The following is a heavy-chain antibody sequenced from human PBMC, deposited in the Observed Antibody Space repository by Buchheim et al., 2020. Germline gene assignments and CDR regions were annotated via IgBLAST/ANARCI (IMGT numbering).Heavy chain of an antibody. V-gene: IGHV3-23*01. J-gene: IGHJ6*02. CDR3: VTRRTYAMDV. CDR1: RVTFSSYY. CDR2: ISGSGGNT. Sequence: VQLLESGGGLVQPGGSLRLSCAVPRVTFSSYYMTWVRQAPGKGLEWVSAISGSGGNTYYAPSVKGRFTISRDNSKNPLYLQVNSLGAEDTAVYYCVTRRTYAMDVWGQGTT.